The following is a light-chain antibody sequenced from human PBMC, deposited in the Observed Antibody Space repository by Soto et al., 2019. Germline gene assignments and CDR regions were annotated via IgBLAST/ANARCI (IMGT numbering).Light chain of an antibody. CDR1: QSVLYSSNNKNY. J-gene: IGKJ2*01. CDR3: QHYYNTPPST. CDR2: WAS. V-gene: IGKV4-1*01. Sequence: DIVMTQSPDSLAVSLGERATINCKSSQSVLYSSNNKNYLAWYQQKPGQAPKLLIYWASTREYGVPDRSSGSGSGTDLTLTIRSLQAEDVEFYYCQHYYNTPPSTFGQGTNLEIK.